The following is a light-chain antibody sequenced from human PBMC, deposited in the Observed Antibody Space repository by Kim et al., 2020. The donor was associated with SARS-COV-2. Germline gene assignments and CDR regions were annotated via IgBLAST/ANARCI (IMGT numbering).Light chain of an antibody. V-gene: IGLV1-47*02. Sequence: QSVLTQPPSASVTPGQTVTISCSGSSSNIGSNYVFWYQQLPGTAPKLLIYRNYQRPSGVPDRFSGSKSGTSASLAISGLRSEDEADYYCAAWDDRLSGRVLGGGTQLTVL. CDR3: AAWDDRLSGRV. CDR1: SSNIGSNY. J-gene: IGLJ3*02. CDR2: RNY.